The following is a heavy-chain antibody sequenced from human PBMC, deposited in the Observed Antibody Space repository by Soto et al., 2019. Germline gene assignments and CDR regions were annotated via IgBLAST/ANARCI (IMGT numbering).Heavy chain of an antibody. CDR2: IYRTGTA. CDR1: GGSISGSDYY. Sequence: QLQLQESGPGLVEPSETLSLTCTVSGGSISGSDYYWAWIRQPPGKGLEWLGTIYRTGTAYYNPSLKCRVTLSVDTSKNQFFLNLNSVSAADTAVYFCADMRGQWLPRDWGQGTLVTVSS. D-gene: IGHD6-19*01. V-gene: IGHV4-39*01. J-gene: IGHJ4*02. CDR3: ADMRGQWLPRD.